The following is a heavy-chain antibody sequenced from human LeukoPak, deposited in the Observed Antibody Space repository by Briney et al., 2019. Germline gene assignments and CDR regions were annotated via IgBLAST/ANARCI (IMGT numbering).Heavy chain of an antibody. J-gene: IGHJ4*02. V-gene: IGHV4-39*07. CDR2: MYYSGDT. Sequence: SETLSLTCAVSSGSISTSNYYWGWIRQPPGKGLEWIGSMYYSGDTDYNPSLKSRVTISVDRSKNQFFLKLSSVTAADTAVYYCARVYSGSYIGQYHFDYWGQGTLVTVSS. CDR1: SGSISTSNYY. CDR3: ARVYSGSYIGQYHFDY. D-gene: IGHD1-26*01.